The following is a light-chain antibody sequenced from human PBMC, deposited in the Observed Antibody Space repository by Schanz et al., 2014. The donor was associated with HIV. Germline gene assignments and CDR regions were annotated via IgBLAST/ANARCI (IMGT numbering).Light chain of an antibody. CDR1: SSDVGADNS. V-gene: IGLV2-14*03. CDR2: DVT. J-gene: IGLJ3*02. Sequence: QSALTQPASVSGSPGQSITISCTGTSSDVGADNSVSWYQQHPGRAPRLLVYDVTYRPSGVSNRFSGSKSGNTASLTISGLQAEDEADYYCSSCTTSNTLVFGGGTKLTVL. CDR3: SSCTTSNTLV.